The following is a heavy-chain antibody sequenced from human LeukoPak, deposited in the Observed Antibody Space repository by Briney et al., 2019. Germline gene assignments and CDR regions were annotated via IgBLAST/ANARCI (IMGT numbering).Heavy chain of an antibody. Sequence: SETLSLTCTVSGGSISSYYWSWIRQPAGKGLEWIGRIYTSGSTNYNPSLKSRVTMSVDTSKNQFSLKLSSVTAADTAVYYCARLMYRYCSGGSCYSGDFDYWGQGTLVTVSS. CDR1: GGSISSYY. CDR3: ARLMYRYCSGGSCYSGDFDY. V-gene: IGHV4-4*07. D-gene: IGHD2-15*01. J-gene: IGHJ4*02. CDR2: IYTSGST.